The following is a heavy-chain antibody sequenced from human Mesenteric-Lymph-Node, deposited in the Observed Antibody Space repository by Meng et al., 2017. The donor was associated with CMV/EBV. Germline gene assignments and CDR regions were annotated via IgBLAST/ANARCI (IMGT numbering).Heavy chain of an antibody. CDR1: GGSISNYY. Sequence: SETLSLTCTVSGGSISNYYWTWIRQAPGKGLEWIGYIYYTGSTNYNPSLKSRVTISVDTSKNQFSLKLSSVTAADTAVYYCARRGVPAATFYGMDVWGQGTTVTVSS. J-gene: IGHJ6*02. CDR2: IYYTGST. D-gene: IGHD2-2*01. V-gene: IGHV4-59*12. CDR3: ARRGVPAATFYGMDV.